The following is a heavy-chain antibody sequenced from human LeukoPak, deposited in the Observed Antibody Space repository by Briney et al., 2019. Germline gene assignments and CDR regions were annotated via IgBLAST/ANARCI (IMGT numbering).Heavy chain of an antibody. CDR2: MNPNNDNT. CDR3: ARAVTNYSPLDV. D-gene: IGHD4-11*01. CDR1: GYTFTSNN. J-gene: IGHJ6*04. V-gene: IGHV1-8*01. Sequence: ASVKLSCKASGYTFTSNNIDWVRQAPGQGPEWMGWMNPNNDNTGYARKFQGRVTMTRDIPITTAYMELSSLRSEDTAVYYCARAVTNYSPLDVWGKGTSVTVSS.